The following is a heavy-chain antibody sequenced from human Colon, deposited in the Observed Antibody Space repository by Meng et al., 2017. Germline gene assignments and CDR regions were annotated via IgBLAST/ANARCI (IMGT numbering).Heavy chain of an antibody. CDR1: GFTFSDFA. CDR3: ARPRGPGKGGVRYFDY. V-gene: IGHV3-30*04. D-gene: IGHD3-10*01. J-gene: IGHJ4*02. Sequence: GGSLRPSCAASGFTFSDFAVHWVRRSPGRGLEWVAVISHDGTYICYTDSVKGRFTISRDSSVNTVFLQMSSLRVEDTAVYYCARPRGPGKGGVRYFDYWGQGTLVTVSS. CDR2: ISHDGTYI.